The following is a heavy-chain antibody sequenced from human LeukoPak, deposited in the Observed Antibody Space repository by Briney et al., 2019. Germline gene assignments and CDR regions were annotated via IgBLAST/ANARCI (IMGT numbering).Heavy chain of an antibody. CDR2: IIPIFGTA. V-gene: IGHV1-69*05. CDR3: ARDDYGGTDAFDI. D-gene: IGHD4-23*01. J-gene: IGHJ3*02. CDR1: GGTFSSYA. Sequence: ASVKVSCKASGGTFSSYAISWVRQAPGQGLEWMGGIIPIFGTANYAQKFQGRVTITTDESTSTAYMELSSLRSEDTAVYYCARDDYGGTDAFDIWGQGTMVTVSS.